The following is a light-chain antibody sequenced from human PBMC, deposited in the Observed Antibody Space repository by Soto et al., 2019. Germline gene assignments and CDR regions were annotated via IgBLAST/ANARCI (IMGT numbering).Light chain of an antibody. Sequence: VVMTQSPLSLPVTLGQPASISCRSNQSLVHSDGLAYFSWFQQRPGRSPRRLIYQVSNRDSGVPARFSGSGSGTDFALKISRVEAEDVGVYYCMQGTHWPITFGQGTRLEIK. CDR1: QSLVHSDGLAY. CDR2: QVS. CDR3: MQGTHWPIT. J-gene: IGKJ5*01. V-gene: IGKV2-30*02.